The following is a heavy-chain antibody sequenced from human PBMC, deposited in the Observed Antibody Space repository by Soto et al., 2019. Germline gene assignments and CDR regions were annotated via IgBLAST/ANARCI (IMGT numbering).Heavy chain of an antibody. CDR3: ARKTTVTTSGRGAFDY. CDR2: IYYSGST. Sequence: QVQLQESGPGLVKPSQALSLICTVSGGSISSAGYHWSWIRQHPGKALEWIGYIYYSGSTYYSPSLKGRLTISLDTSKNQFSLELSSVTAADTAVYYCARKTTVTTSGRGAFDYWGQGTLVTVSS. V-gene: IGHV4-31*03. CDR1: GGSISSAGYH. D-gene: IGHD4-17*01. J-gene: IGHJ4*02.